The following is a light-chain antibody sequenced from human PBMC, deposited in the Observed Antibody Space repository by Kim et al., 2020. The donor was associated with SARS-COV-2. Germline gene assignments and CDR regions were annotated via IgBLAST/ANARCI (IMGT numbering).Light chain of an antibody. V-gene: IGKV3-20*01. Sequence: LSTGERATLSCRASQSVSSSYLAWYQQKPGQAPRLLIYGASSRATGIPDRFSGSGSGTDFTLTISRLEPEDFAVYYCQQYGSSRTFGQGTKLEI. CDR1: QSVSSSY. CDR3: QQYGSSRT. CDR2: GAS. J-gene: IGKJ2*01.